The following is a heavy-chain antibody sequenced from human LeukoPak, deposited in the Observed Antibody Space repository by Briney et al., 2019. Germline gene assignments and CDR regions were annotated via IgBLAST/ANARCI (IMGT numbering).Heavy chain of an antibody. J-gene: IGHJ4*02. CDR3: ARGGNYYDSNGGFDY. CDR2: INPSGGST. V-gene: IGHV1-46*01. Sequence: GASVKVYCKASGYTFTSYYMHWVRQAPGQGLEWMGIINPSGGSTSYAQKFQGRVTMTRDTSTSTAYMELSSLRSEDTAVYYCARGGNYYDSNGGFDYWGQGTLVTVSS. CDR1: GYTFTSYY. D-gene: IGHD3-22*01.